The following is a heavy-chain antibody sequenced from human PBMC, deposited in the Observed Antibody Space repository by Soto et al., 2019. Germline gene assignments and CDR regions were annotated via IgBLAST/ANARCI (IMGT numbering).Heavy chain of an antibody. CDR2: ISSNGGSK. D-gene: IGHD3-10*01. J-gene: IGHJ3*02. CDR3: VKVAHIQWFGELIDAFDI. Sequence: GGSLRLSCSASGFTFSSYAMHWVRQAPGKGLEYVSAISSNGGSKYYADSVKGRFTISRDNSKNTLYLQMSSLRAEDTAVYYCVKVAHIQWFGELIDAFDIWGQGTMVTVSS. V-gene: IGHV3-64D*08. CDR1: GFTFSSYA.